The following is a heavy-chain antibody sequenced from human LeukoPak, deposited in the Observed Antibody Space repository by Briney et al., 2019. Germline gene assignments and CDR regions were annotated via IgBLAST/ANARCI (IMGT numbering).Heavy chain of an antibody. CDR1: GYSISSGHY. CDR2: IYHSGST. Sequence: PSETLSLTCAVSGYSISSGHYWGWIRQPPGKGLEWIGSIYHSGSTYYNPSLKSRVTISVDTSKNQFSLKLSSVTAADTAVYYCARYYYDSSGYSTADTDYWGQGTLVTVSS. V-gene: IGHV4-38-2*01. CDR3: ARYYYDSSGYSTADTDY. D-gene: IGHD3-22*01. J-gene: IGHJ4*02.